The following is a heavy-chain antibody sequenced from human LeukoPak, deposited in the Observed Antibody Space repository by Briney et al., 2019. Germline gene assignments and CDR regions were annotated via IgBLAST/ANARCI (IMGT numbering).Heavy chain of an antibody. CDR1: GFKFSNYA. Sequence: GGSLRLSCAASGFKFSNYAMSWVRQAPGKGLEWVSVTSGSGGSTDYADSVKGRFTISRDNSKNTLYLQMNSLRAEDTAVYYCAQKMEGSYYGYWGQGTLVTVSS. D-gene: IGHD1-26*01. CDR3: AQKMEGSYYGY. J-gene: IGHJ4*02. V-gene: IGHV3-23*01. CDR2: TSGSGGST.